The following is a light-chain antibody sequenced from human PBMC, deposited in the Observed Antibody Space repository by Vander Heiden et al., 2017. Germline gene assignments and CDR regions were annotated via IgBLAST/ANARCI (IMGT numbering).Light chain of an antibody. CDR2: GAS. CDR1: QSVNRN. J-gene: IGKJ1*01. Sequence: IVMTQSPTILSLSPGETATLSCRASQSVNRNVAWYQQKRGQAPRLLIWGASNRATGIPVRVTGSGSGTEFTLTISRLQSEDFAIYYCQHYENWPPWTFGQGTRVETK. V-gene: IGKV3D-15*01. CDR3: QHYENWPPWT.